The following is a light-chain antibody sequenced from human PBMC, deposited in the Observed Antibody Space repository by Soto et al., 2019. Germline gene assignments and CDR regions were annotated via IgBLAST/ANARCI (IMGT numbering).Light chain of an antibody. CDR2: EAT. J-gene: IGLJ3*02. Sequence: QSALTQPASVSGSPGQSITISCTGTNSDVGSYKFVYWYQQHPGKVPKLIIYEATKRPSRLSNRFSGSKSGNTASLTISGLQAEDEADYYCCSFAGGGATWVFGGGTKLTVL. V-gene: IGLV2-23*01. CDR1: NSDVGSYKF. CDR3: CSFAGGGATWV.